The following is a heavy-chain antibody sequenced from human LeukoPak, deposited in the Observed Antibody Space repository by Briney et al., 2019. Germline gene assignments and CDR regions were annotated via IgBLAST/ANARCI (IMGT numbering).Heavy chain of an antibody. CDR2: IKQDGSEK. CDR3: ARVNYDYVWGSYRYIDY. CDR1: GFTFSSYW. D-gene: IGHD3-16*02. J-gene: IGHJ4*02. V-gene: IGHV3-7*01. Sequence: GGSLRLSCAASGFTFSSYWMSWVRQAPGKGLEWVANIKQDGSEKYYVDSVKGRFTISRDNAKNSLYLQMNSLRAEDTAVYYCARVNYDYVWGSYRYIDYWGQGTLVTVSS.